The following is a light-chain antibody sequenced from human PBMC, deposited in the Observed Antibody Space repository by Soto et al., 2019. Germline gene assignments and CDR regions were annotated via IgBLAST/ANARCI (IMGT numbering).Light chain of an antibody. CDR2: YDN. CDR1: NIGSKS. V-gene: IGLV3-21*01. Sequence: SYELTQPPSVSVAPGKTARITCGGDNIGSKSVHWYQQKPGQAPVLVIYYDNDRPSGIPERFSGSNSGNTATLNISRVEAGDEADYYCQVWDSSGDHPGVFGGGTKLTVL. J-gene: IGLJ3*02. CDR3: QVWDSSGDHPGV.